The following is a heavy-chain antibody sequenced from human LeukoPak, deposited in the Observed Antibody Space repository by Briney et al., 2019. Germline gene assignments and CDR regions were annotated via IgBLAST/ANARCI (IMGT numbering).Heavy chain of an antibody. Sequence: PGGSLRLSCAASGFTFSSYGMHWVRQAPGKGLEWVAVIWYDGSNKYYADSVKGRFTISRDNSKNTLYLQMNSLRAEDTAVYYCAKPHGGRYCSSTSCRSLDYWGQGTLVAVSS. V-gene: IGHV3-33*06. CDR3: AKPHGGRYCSSTSCRSLDY. CDR2: IWYDGSNK. CDR1: GFTFSSYG. J-gene: IGHJ4*02. D-gene: IGHD2-2*01.